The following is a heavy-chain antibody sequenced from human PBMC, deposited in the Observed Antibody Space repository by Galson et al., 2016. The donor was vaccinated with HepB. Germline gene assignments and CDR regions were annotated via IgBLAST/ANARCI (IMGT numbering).Heavy chain of an antibody. CDR2: IHHSGDT. V-gene: IGHV4-39*01. CDR3: ARRGSWGGNPLFDF. Sequence: ETLSLTCSVSGAVSGGSISFTDYYWTWIRQPPGKGPEWMGSIHHSGDTYYTPSLRSRLIISVDTSNNQFSLRLRSVTAADTAVYFCARRGSWGGNPLFDFWGQGALVTVSS. CDR1: GAVSGGSISFTDYY. J-gene: IGHJ4*02. D-gene: IGHD4-23*01.